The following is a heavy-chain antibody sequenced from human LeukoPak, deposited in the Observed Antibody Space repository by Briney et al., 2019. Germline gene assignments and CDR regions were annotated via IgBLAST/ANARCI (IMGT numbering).Heavy chain of an antibody. CDR3: ARIIPSSSWYYSDY. Sequence: SETLSLTCAVYGGPFSGYYWSWIRQPPGKGLEWIGEINHSGSTNYNPSLKSRVTISVDTSKNQFSLKLSSVTAADTAVYYCARIIPSSSWYYSDYWGQGTLVTVSS. D-gene: IGHD6-13*01. CDR2: INHSGST. V-gene: IGHV4-34*01. CDR1: GGPFSGYY. J-gene: IGHJ4*02.